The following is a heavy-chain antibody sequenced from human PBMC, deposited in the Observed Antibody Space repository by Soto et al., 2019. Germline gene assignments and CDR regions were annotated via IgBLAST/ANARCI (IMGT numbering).Heavy chain of an antibody. CDR2: IYYSGST. CDR3: ARDKHYDSSGYT. D-gene: IGHD3-22*01. CDR1: GGSISSGDYY. V-gene: IGHV4-30-4*01. J-gene: IGHJ5*02. Sequence: PSETLSLTCTVSGGSISSGDYYWSWIRQPPGKGLEWIGYIYYSGSTYYNPSLKSRVTISVDTSKNQFSLKLSSVTAADTAVYYCARDKHYDSSGYTWGQGTLVTVSS.